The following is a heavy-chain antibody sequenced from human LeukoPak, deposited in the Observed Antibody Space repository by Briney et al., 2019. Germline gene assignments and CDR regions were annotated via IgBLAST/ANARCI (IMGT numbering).Heavy chain of an antibody. CDR2: INWNGGST. Sequence: SGGSLRLSCAASGFTFSGYWMSWVRQAPGKGLEWVSGINWNGGSTGYADSVKGRFTISRDNAKNSLYLQMNSLRAEDTALYYCARGVYGSGSSRPDYWGQGTLVTVSS. CDR1: GFTFSGYW. CDR3: ARGVYGSGSSRPDY. J-gene: IGHJ4*02. D-gene: IGHD3-10*01. V-gene: IGHV3-20*04.